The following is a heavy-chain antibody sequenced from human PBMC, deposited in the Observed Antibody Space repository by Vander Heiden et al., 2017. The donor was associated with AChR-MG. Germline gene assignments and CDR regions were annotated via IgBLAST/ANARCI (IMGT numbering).Heavy chain of an antibody. V-gene: IGHV4-61*02. Sequence: QVQLQESGSGLVQPSQILSLTCTFPGGSIRRGSYSWSCVRLPAGKGQEWIGRICTSGSTNYNPSVKSRVTISVDTSKSQFSLKLSSVTAADTAVYYCARDWGAGGYSDGWWFDPWGQGTLVTVSS. CDR1: GGSIRRGSYS. J-gene: IGHJ5*02. CDR3: ARDWGAGGYSDGWWFDP. D-gene: IGHD5-12*01. CDR2: ICTSGST.